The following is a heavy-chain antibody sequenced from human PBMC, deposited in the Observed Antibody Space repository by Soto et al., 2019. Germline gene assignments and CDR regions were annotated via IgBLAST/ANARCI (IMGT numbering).Heavy chain of an antibody. CDR3: ARGLWYPSTSRFDP. Sequence: PSETLSLTCAVYGGSFSGYYWSWIRQPPGKGLEWIGEINHSGSTNYNPSLKSRVTISVDTSKNQFSLKLSSVTAADTAVYYCARGLWYPSTSRFDPRGQGTLVTVSS. CDR2: INHSGST. D-gene: IGHD3-10*01. CDR1: GGSFSGYY. V-gene: IGHV4-34*01. J-gene: IGHJ5*02.